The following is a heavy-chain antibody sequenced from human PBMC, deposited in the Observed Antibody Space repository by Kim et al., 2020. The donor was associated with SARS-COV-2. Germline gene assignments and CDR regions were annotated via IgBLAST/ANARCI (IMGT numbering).Heavy chain of an antibody. CDR3: ARPLHYYYGMDV. Sequence: NYAQKYQGRVTMTRDTSISTAYMELSRLRSDDTAVYYCARPLHYYYGMDVWGQGTTVTVSS. V-gene: IGHV1-2*02. J-gene: IGHJ6*02.